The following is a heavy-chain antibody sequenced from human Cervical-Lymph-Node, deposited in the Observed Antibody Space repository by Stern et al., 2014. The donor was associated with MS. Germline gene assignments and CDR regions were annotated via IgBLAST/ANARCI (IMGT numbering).Heavy chain of an antibody. CDR1: GGSIRTFS. CDR2: VNSIGPT. Sequence: QVQLQESGPGLVKPSETLSLTCTVSGGSIRTFSWRWIRQPPGRGLEWIGCVNSIGPTTHTPSIKSRVTRSVDTSKSQLSLRLHSVTAADTAVYYCARHSVGVKDFDSWGQGTLVTVSS. D-gene: IGHD4-23*01. V-gene: IGHV4-59*01. J-gene: IGHJ4*02. CDR3: ARHSVGVKDFDS.